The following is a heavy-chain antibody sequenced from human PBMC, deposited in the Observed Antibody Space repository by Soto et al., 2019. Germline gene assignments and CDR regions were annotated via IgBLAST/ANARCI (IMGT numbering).Heavy chain of an antibody. CDR1: GYTFSNFW. CDR2: IYPGDHET. J-gene: IGHJ4*02. D-gene: IGHD6-13*01. CDR3: ARSRRSSPYFDV. Sequence: PGESLKISCQCSGYTFSNFWIGWVRQLPGQGLEWMGIIYPGDHETRYSPSFLGKVTISAEKSINTAYLQWSSLEASDSAFYFCARSRRSSPYFDVWGQGALVTAPQ. V-gene: IGHV5-51*01.